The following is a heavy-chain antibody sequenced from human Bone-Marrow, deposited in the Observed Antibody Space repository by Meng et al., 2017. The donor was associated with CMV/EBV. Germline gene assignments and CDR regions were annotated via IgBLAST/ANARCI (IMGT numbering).Heavy chain of an antibody. Sequence: SETLSLTCTVSGGSISSSSYYWGWIRQPPGKGLEWIGSIYYSGSTYYNPSLKSRVTISVDTSKNQFSLKLCSVTAADTAVYYCARGSTSRVAQLLLDWLDPWGQGTLVTVSS. CDR3: ARGSTSRVAQLLLDWLDP. D-gene: IGHD2-2*01. J-gene: IGHJ5*02. V-gene: IGHV4-39*07. CDR2: IYYSGST. CDR1: GGSISSSSYY.